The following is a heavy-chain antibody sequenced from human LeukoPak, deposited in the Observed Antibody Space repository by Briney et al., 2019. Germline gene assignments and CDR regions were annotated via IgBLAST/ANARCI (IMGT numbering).Heavy chain of an antibody. J-gene: IGHJ6*03. CDR2: IYYSGST. CDR1: GGSLSSYY. Sequence: PSETLSLTCTVSGGSLSSYYWSWIRQPPGKGLEWIGYIYYSGSTNYNPSLKSGVTISVDTSKNQFSLKLSSVTAADTAVYYCARDHFWSGYYKQDYYYYYMDVWGKGTTVTVSS. V-gene: IGHV4-59*01. D-gene: IGHD3-3*02. CDR3: ARDHFWSGYYKQDYYYYYMDV.